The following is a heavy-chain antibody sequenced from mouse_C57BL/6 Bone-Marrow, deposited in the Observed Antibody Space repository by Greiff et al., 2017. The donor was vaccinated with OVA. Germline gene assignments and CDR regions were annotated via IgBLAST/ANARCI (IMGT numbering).Heavy chain of an antibody. CDR3: ALLRRWYFDV. CDR2: INPNNGGT. CDR1: GYTFTDYY. J-gene: IGHJ1*03. D-gene: IGHD1-1*01. Sequence: VQLQQSGPELVKPGASVKISCKASGYTFTDYYMNWVKQSHGKSLEWIGDINPNNGGTSYNQKFKGKATLTVDKSSSTAYMELRSLTSEDSAVYYCALLRRWYFDVWGTGTTVTVSS. V-gene: IGHV1-26*01.